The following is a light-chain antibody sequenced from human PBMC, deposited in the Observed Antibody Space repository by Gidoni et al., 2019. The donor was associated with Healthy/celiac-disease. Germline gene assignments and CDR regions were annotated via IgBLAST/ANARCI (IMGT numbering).Light chain of an antibody. CDR2: AAS. V-gene: IGKV1-39*01. CDR3: QQSYSTPIH. Sequence: DIQMTQSPSSLSASVGDRVTITCRASQSISSYLNWYQQKPGKAPKLLIYAASSLQSGVPSRFSGSGSGTDFTLTISSLQPEDFATYYGQQSYSTPIHFGPGTKVEIK. J-gene: IGKJ3*01. CDR1: QSISSY.